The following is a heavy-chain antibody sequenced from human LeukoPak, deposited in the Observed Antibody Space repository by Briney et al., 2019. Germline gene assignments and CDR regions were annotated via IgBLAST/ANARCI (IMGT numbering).Heavy chain of an antibody. D-gene: IGHD6-13*01. CDR1: GGSISSSSYY. V-gene: IGHV4-39*01. CDR2: IYYSGST. J-gene: IGHJ3*02. Sequence: PSETQSLTCTVAGGSISSSSYYGGWIRQPPGKGLEWIGSIYYSGSTYYNPSLKSRVTISVDTSKNQFSLKLSSVTAADTAVYYCARRAAAGTTDDAFDIWGQGTMVTVSS. CDR3: ARRAAAGTTDDAFDI.